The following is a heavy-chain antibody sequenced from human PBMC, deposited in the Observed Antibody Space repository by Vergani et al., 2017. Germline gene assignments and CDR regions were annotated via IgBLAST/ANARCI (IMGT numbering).Heavy chain of an antibody. J-gene: IGHJ5*02. CDR2: ISYDGSNK. V-gene: IGHV3-30-3*01. CDR1: GFTFSSYA. D-gene: IGHD1-1*01. Sequence: QVQLVESGGGVVQPGRSLRLSCAASGFTFSSYAMHWVRQAPGKGPDLVAVISYDGSNKYYADSVKGRFTISRDNSKNTLYLQMNSLGAEDTAVYYCARAEGMTTPGFDPWGQGTLVTVSS. CDR3: ARAEGMTTPGFDP.